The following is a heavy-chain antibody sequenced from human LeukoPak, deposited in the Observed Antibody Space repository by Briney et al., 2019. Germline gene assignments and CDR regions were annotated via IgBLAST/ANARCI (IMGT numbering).Heavy chain of an antibody. Sequence: PSETLSLTCAVYGGSFSGYYWSWIRQPPGKGLEWIGEINHSGSTNYNPSLKSRVTISVDTSKNQFSLKLSSVTAADTAVYYCAREGYYDSSGYYRALDYWGQGTLVTVSS. CDR3: AREGYYDSSGYYRALDY. CDR2: INHSGST. CDR1: GGSFSGYY. V-gene: IGHV4-34*01. D-gene: IGHD3-22*01. J-gene: IGHJ4*02.